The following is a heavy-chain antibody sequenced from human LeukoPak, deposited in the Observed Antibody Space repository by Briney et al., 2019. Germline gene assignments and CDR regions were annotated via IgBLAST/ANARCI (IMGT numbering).Heavy chain of an antibody. CDR1: GFTFSNFW. J-gene: IGHJ4*02. Sequence: GESLGLSCTASGFTFSNFWMGWVRQAPGKGLEWVSTVYGGGNTAYADPVKGRFTISRHTSKNTLLLQMNSLRAEDTALYFCVRERFGAIVENWGQGALVIVSS. CDR3: VRERFGAIVEN. V-gene: IGHV3-53*01. CDR2: VYGGGNT. D-gene: IGHD5-24*01.